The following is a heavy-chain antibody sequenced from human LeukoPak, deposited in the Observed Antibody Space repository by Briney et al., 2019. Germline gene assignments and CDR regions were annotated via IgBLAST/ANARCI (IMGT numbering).Heavy chain of an antibody. CDR2: INHSGST. V-gene: IGHV4-34*01. Sequence: PSETLSLTCAVYGGSFSGYYWSWIRQPPGKGPEWIGEINHSGSTNYNPSLKSRVTISVDTSKNQFSLKLSSVTAADTAVYYCARGRTGTTRFDYWGQGTLVTVSS. D-gene: IGHD1-7*01. J-gene: IGHJ4*02. CDR3: ARGRTGTTRFDY. CDR1: GGSFSGYY.